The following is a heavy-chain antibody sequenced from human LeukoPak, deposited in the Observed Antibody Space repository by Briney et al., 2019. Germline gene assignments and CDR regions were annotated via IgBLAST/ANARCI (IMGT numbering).Heavy chain of an antibody. CDR1: GYSISSGYY. V-gene: IGHV4-38-2*02. J-gene: IGHJ5*02. CDR3: AREGITAMATGWFDP. CDR2: IYHSGST. D-gene: IGHD5-18*01. Sequence: SETLSLTCTVSGYSISSGYYWGWIRQPPGKGLEWIGSIYHSGSTYYNPSLKSRVTISVDTSKNQFSLKLSSVTAADTAVYYCAREGITAMATGWFDPWGQGTLVTVSS.